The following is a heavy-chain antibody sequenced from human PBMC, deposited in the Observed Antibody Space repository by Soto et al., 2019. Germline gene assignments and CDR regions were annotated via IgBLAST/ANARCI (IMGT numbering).Heavy chain of an antibody. CDR3: ARCYGYNFPLDH. Sequence: QLQLQESGPGLVRPSEILSLSCSVFGESISSSSYFWGWVRQSPGKGPEWIGSSFFGGATYYNPSLKSRATISVDASKNQLSLNLRSVTASDTAIYSCARCYGYNFPLDHWGPGTLVVVSS. CDR1: GESISSSSYF. V-gene: IGHV4-39*01. CDR2: SFFGGAT. D-gene: IGHD5-12*01. J-gene: IGHJ4*02.